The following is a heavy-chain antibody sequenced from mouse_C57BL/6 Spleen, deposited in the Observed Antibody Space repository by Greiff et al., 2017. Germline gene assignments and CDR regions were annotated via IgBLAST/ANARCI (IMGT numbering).Heavy chain of an antibody. J-gene: IGHJ4*01. D-gene: IGHD2-4*01. CDR1: GFTFSDYG. V-gene: IGHV5-17*01. CDR2: ISSGSSTS. Sequence: EVNVVESGGGLVKPGGSLKLSCAASGFTFSDYGMHWVRQAPEKGLEWVAYISSGSSTSYYADTGKGRFTISRDNAKNTLFLKMTSLRSEDTAMYYCARRDYEGGAMGYWGQGTSVTVSS. CDR3: ARRDYEGGAMGY.